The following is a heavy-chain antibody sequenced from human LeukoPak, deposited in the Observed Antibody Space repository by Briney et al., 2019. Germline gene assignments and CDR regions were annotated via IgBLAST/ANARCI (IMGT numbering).Heavy chain of an antibody. D-gene: IGHD3-16*01. CDR2: IKQDGSEK. J-gene: IGHJ6*03. Sequence: PGGSLRLSCAASGFTFSSYWMSWVRQAPGKGLEWVANIKQDGSEKYYVDSVKGRFTISRDNAKNSLYLQMNSLRAEDTAVYYCASKGVPSYYYYYYMDVWGKGTTVTVSS. V-gene: IGHV3-7*01. CDR3: ASKGVPSYYYYYYMDV. CDR1: GFTFSSYW.